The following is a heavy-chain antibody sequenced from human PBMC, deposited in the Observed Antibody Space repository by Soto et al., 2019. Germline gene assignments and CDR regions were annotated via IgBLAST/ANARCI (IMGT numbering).Heavy chain of an antibody. CDR2: INHSGST. J-gene: IGHJ5*02. V-gene: IGHV4-34*01. CDR1: GGCFSGYS. CDR3: ARLAYDYVWGSYRYRFRWFDP. Sequence: PSATLSLTCAVYGGCFSGYSWSWFRQPPGKGLEWIGEINHSGSTNYNPSLKSRVTISVDTSKNQFSLKLSSVTAADTAVYYCARLAYDYVWGSYRYRFRWFDPWGQG. D-gene: IGHD3-16*02.